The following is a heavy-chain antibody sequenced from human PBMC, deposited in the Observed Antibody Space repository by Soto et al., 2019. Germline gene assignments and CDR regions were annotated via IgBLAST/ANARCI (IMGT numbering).Heavy chain of an antibody. J-gene: IGHJ4*02. Sequence: SVKVSCKASGGTFSSYAISWVRQAPGQGLEWMGGIIPIFGTTNYAQKFQGRVTITADESTSTAYMELSSLRSEDTAVYYCARAVPRRKTSIQLWPRLDYWGQGTLVTVSS. CDR1: GGTFSSYA. D-gene: IGHD5-18*01. V-gene: IGHV1-69*13. CDR3: ARAVPRRKTSIQLWPRLDY. CDR2: IIPIFGTT.